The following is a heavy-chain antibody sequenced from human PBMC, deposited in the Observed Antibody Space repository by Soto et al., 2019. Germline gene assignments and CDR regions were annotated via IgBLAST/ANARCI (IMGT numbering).Heavy chain of an antibody. V-gene: IGHV3-21*06. Sequence: DVQLVESGGGLVKPGGSLRLSCAGSGFAFSTYPLNWVRQAPGQGLEWVSSISSSGTYIYYGDSMKGRFTISRDNAKNSLYLEMNSLRAEDTAVYYCARESEDLTSNFDYWGQGTLVTVSS. CDR3: ARESEDLTSNFDY. CDR2: ISSSGTYI. CDR1: GFAFSTYP. J-gene: IGHJ4*02.